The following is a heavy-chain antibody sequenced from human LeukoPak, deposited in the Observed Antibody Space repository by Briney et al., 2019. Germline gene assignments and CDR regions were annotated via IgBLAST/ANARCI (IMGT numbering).Heavy chain of an antibody. D-gene: IGHD5-18*01. Sequence: EGSLRLSCAASGFTFTTYWMHWVRQAPGKGLVWVSHINSDGSITSYADSVKGRFTISRDNAKNTLYLQMNSLRAEDTAVYYCARDAVDTANAVWGQGTTVTVSS. CDR3: ARDAVDTANAV. CDR2: INSDGSIT. CDR1: GFTFTTYW. V-gene: IGHV3-74*01. J-gene: IGHJ6*02.